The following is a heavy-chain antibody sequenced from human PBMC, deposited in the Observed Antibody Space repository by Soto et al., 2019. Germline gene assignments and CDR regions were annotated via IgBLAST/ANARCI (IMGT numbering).Heavy chain of an antibody. J-gene: IGHJ4*02. CDR1: GYTFTSYG. CDR2: FDPEDGET. V-gene: IGHV1-24*01. D-gene: IGHD3-22*01. Sequence: ASVKVSCKASGYTFTSYGISWVRQAPGKGLEWMGGFDPEDGETIYAQKFQGRVTMTEDTSTDTAYMELSSLRSEDTAVYYCATGPVITGTYSYWGQGTLVTVSS. CDR3: ATGPVITGTYSY.